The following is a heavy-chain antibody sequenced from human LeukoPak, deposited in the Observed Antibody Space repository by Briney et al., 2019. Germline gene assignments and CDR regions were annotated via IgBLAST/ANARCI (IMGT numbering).Heavy chain of an antibody. CDR2: FDPEDGET. CDR1: GYTLTELS. CDR3: ATDTAGYCTNCVCSNFDY. V-gene: IGHV1-24*01. J-gene: IGHJ4*02. Sequence: ASVKVSCKVSGYTLTELSMHWVRQAPGKGLEWMGGFDPEDGETIYAQKFQGRVTMTVDTSTDTAYMELSRLRSGDTAVYYCATDTAGYCTNCVCSNFDYWGQGTLVTVSS. D-gene: IGHD2-8*01.